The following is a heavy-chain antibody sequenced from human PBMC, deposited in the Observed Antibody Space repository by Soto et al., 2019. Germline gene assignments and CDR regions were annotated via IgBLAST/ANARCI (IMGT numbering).Heavy chain of an antibody. CDR1: GGSISSGDYY. CDR2: IYYSGST. D-gene: IGHD3-3*01. Sequence: QVQLQESGPGLVKPSQTLSLTCTVSGGSISSGDYYWSWIRQPPGKGLEWIGYIYYSGSTYYNPSLKSRVTISVDTSKNQFSLKLSSVTAADTAVYYCARVNYDFWSGYSNAFDIWGQGTMVTVSS. V-gene: IGHV4-30-4*01. J-gene: IGHJ3*02. CDR3: ARVNYDFWSGYSNAFDI.